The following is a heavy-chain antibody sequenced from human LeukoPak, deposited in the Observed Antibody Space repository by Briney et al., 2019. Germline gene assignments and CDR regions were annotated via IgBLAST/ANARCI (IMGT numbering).Heavy chain of an antibody. CDR3: ARSPGSYDGDHYFDY. CDR2: FYHSGST. V-gene: IGHV4-4*02. Sequence: PSGTLSLTCAVSGGSVSSSNWWTWVRQPPGKGLEWIGEFYHSGSTNYNPSLTSRVTISVDTSKNQFSLKLSSVTAADTAVYYCARSPGSYDGDHYFDYWGQGTLVTVSS. CDR1: GGSVSSSNW. J-gene: IGHJ4*02. D-gene: IGHD3-22*01.